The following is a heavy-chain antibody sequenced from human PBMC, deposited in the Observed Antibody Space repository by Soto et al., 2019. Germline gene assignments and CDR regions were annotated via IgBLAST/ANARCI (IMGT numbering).Heavy chain of an antibody. J-gene: IGHJ4*02. V-gene: IGHV1-3*01. CDR2: INAGNGNT. Sequence: ASVKVSCKASGYTFTSYDMHWVRQAPGQRLEWMGWINAGNGNTKYSQKFQGRVTITRDTSASTAYMELSSLRSEDTAVYYCARVLVGATPVDYWGQGTLVTVSS. CDR3: ARVLVGATPVDY. CDR1: GYTFTSYD. D-gene: IGHD1-26*01.